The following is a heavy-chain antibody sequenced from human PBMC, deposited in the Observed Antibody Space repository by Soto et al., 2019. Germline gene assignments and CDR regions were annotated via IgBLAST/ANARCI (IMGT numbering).Heavy chain of an antibody. CDR3: AKDGGRYCGGDCLGDFDY. J-gene: IGHJ4*02. CDR1: RFTFSTHG. V-gene: IGHV3-30*18. Sequence: QVQLVESGGGVVQPGRSLRLSCAASRFTFSTHGMHWVRQAPGKGLEWVAVISYDGSNKYYADSVKGRFTISRYNSKNTLYMQMNSLRAEDTAVYYCAKDGGRYCGGDCLGDFDYWGQGTLVTVSS. D-gene: IGHD2-21*02. CDR2: ISYDGSNK.